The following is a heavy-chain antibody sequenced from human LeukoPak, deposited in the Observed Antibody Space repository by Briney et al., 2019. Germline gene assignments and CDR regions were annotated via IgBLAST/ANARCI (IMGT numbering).Heavy chain of an antibody. CDR1: GFTFSSYS. D-gene: IGHD4-17*01. CDR3: AKDGTYGDYGHYYYYMDV. V-gene: IGHV3-23*01. Sequence: GGSLRLSCAASGFTFSSYSMSWVRQAPGKGLEWVSAISGSGGSTYYADSVKGRFTISRDNSKNTLYLQMNSLRAEDTAVYYCAKDGTYGDYGHYYYYMDVWGKGTTVTVSS. J-gene: IGHJ6*03. CDR2: ISGSGGST.